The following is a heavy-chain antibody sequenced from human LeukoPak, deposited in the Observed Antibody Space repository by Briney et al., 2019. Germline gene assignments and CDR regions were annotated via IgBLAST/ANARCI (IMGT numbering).Heavy chain of an antibody. Sequence: PSETLSLTCAVYGGSFSGYYWSWIRQPPGKGLEWIGEINHSGSTNYNPSLKSRVTISVDTSKNQFSLKLSSVTAADTAVYYCARGHYVWGSYRPRGYYFDYWGQGTLVTVSS. V-gene: IGHV4-34*01. D-gene: IGHD3-16*02. CDR1: GGSFSGYY. CDR2: INHSGST. J-gene: IGHJ4*02. CDR3: ARGHYVWGSYRPRGYYFDY.